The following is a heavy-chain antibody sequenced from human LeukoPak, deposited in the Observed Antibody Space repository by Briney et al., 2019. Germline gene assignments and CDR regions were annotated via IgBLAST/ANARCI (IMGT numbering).Heavy chain of an antibody. CDR2: ISGDGGST. CDR1: GFTFSSYA. V-gene: IGHV3-23*01. CDR3: ARDRHDYVGGSYDEYYFDY. D-gene: IGHD3-16*01. Sequence: PGGSLRLSCAASGFTFSSYAMNWVRQAPGKGLEWVSTISGDGGSTYYADSVKGRFTISRDNSKNTLYLQMNSLRAEDTAVYYCARDRHDYVGGSYDEYYFDYWGQGTLVTVSS. J-gene: IGHJ4*02.